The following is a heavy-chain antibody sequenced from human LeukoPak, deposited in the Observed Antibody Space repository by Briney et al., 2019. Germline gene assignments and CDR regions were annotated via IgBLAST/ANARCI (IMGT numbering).Heavy chain of an antibody. J-gene: IGHJ6*02. Sequence: GASVKVSCKASGYTFTSYDINWVRQATGQGLEWMGWMNPNSGNTGYAQKFQGRVTMTRNTSISTAYMELSSLRSEDTAVYYCARADSSSSSDYYNYYGMDVWGQGTTVTVSS. CDR2: MNPNSGNT. V-gene: IGHV1-8*01. CDR3: ARADSSSSSDYYNYYGMDV. D-gene: IGHD6-13*01. CDR1: GYTFTSYD.